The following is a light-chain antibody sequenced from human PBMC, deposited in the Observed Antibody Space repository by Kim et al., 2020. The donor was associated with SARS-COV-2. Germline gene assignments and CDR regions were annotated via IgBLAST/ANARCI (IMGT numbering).Light chain of an antibody. CDR1: QNIRSY. Sequence: STYVGDRVTITCRASQNIRSYLNWYQQKPGKAPNLLIYGASSLQSGVPSRFSGSGSGTDFTLNISSLQPEDFATYYCQQSYSIPHTFGQGTKLEIK. V-gene: IGKV1-39*01. CDR2: GAS. J-gene: IGKJ2*01. CDR3: QQSYSIPHT.